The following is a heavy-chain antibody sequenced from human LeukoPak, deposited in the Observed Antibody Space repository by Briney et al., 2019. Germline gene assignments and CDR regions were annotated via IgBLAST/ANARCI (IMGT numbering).Heavy chain of an antibody. V-gene: IGHV3-48*03. Sequence: HPGGSLRLSCAASGFTFSTYEMNWVRQAPGKGLEWVSYISSSCSTIYYADSVKGRFTISRDNAKNSLYLQMNSLRAEDTAVYYCARDNYDSSTPYYFDYWGQGTLVTVSS. CDR3: ARDNYDSSTPYYFDY. CDR2: ISSSCSTI. CDR1: GFTFSTYE. D-gene: IGHD3-22*01. J-gene: IGHJ4*02.